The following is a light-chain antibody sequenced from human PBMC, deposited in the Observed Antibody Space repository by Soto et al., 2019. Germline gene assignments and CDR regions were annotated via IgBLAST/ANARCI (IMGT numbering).Light chain of an antibody. CDR1: QSVLYSSNNKNY. CDR3: QQYYSSPLT. Sequence: DIVMTQSPDSLTVSLGERATINCKSSQSVLYSSNNKNYLAWYQQKPGQPPKLLIYWASTRDSGVPDRFSGSGSGTDFTLTISSLQAEDAAVYYCQQYYSSPLTFGGGTKVEVK. V-gene: IGKV4-1*01. J-gene: IGKJ4*01. CDR2: WAS.